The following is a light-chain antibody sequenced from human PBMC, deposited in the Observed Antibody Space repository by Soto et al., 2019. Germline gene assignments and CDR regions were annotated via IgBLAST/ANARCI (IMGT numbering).Light chain of an antibody. J-gene: IGKJ1*01. Sequence: DIQMTQSPSTLSASVGYRVTITCRASQSISSWLAWYQQKPGKAPKLLIYKASSLESGVPSRFSGSGSGTEFTLTISRLQPDDFATYYCQQYNSYSGTFGQGTKVDIK. V-gene: IGKV1-5*03. CDR3: QQYNSYSGT. CDR1: QSISSW. CDR2: KAS.